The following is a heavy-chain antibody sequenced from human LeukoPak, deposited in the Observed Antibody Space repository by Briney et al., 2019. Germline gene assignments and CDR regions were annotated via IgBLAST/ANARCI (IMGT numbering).Heavy chain of an antibody. CDR2: IYYSGST. Sequence: SGTLSLTCTVSGGSLSSYYWSWIRQPPGKGLELIGYIYYSGSTNYDPSLKSRVTISVDTSKNQFSLKLSSVTAADTAVYYCAASPILIPYYWGQGTLVTVSS. CDR3: AASPILIPYY. CDR1: GGSLSSYY. D-gene: IGHD3-9*01. V-gene: IGHV4-59*01. J-gene: IGHJ4*02.